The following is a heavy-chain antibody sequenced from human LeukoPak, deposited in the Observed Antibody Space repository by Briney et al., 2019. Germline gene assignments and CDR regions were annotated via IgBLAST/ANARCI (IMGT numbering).Heavy chain of an antibody. D-gene: IGHD3-3*01. Sequence: PSQTLSLTCAVPGGSISSGGYSWSWIRQPPGKGLEWIGYIYHSGSTYYNPSLKSRVTISVDTSKNQFSLKLTSVTAADTAVYYCARDGGGIFGVVYYYYGMDVWGQGTTVTVSS. J-gene: IGHJ6*02. CDR1: GGSISSGGYS. CDR3: ARDGGGIFGVVYYYYGMDV. V-gene: IGHV4-30-2*01. CDR2: IYHSGST.